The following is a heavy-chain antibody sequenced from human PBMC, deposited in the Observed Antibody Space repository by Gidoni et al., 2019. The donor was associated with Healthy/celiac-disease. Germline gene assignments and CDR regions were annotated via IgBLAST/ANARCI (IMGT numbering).Heavy chain of an antibody. CDR3: ARVVTRPHYDFWSGYQVFDY. V-gene: IGHV4-34*01. Sequence: QVQLQQWGAGLLKPSETLSLTCAVYGGSFSGYYWSWIRQPPGKGLEWIGEINHSVSTNYNPSLKSRVTISVDTSKNQFSLKLSSVTAADTAVYYCARVVTRPHYDFWSGYQVFDYWGQGTLVTVSS. CDR2: INHSVST. D-gene: IGHD3-3*01. CDR1: GGSFSGYY. J-gene: IGHJ4*02.